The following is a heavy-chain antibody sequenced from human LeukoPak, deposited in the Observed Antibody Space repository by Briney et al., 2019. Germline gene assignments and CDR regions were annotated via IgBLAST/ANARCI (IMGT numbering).Heavy chain of an antibody. Sequence: SETLSLTCTVSGYSISSGYYWGWIRQPPGKGLEWIGSIYHSGSTYYNPSLKSRVTISVDTSKNQFSLKLSSVTAADTAVYYCARLTLGSSGLYFDYWGQGTLVTVSS. CDR3: ARLTLGSSGLYFDY. CDR2: IYHSGST. CDR1: GYSISSGYY. V-gene: IGHV4-38-2*02. D-gene: IGHD3-22*01. J-gene: IGHJ4*02.